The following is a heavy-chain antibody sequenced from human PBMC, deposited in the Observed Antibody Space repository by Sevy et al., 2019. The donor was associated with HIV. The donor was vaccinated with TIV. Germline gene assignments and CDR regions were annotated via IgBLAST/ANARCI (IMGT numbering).Heavy chain of an antibody. CDR2: IYPGDSET. V-gene: IGHV5-51*01. CDR1: GYRFTSYW. D-gene: IGHD3-22*01. J-gene: IGHJ4*02. Sequence: GESLKISCKASGYRFTSYWIAWVRQMPGKGLEWMGIIYPGDSETRNCPSFQGQVSISADKSISTAYLQWSSLRASDTAMFFCARRGYDSSGYHQYYFDYWGQGTLVTVSS. CDR3: ARRGYDSSGYHQYYFDY.